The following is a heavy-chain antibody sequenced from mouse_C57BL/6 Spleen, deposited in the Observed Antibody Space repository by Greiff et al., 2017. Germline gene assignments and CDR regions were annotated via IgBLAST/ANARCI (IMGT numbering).Heavy chain of an antibody. CDR1: GFTFSSYG. D-gene: IGHD3-2*02. J-gene: IGHJ2*01. CDR3: ASTAQATSFDY. Sequence: EVKVVESGGDLVKPGGSLKLSCAASGFTFSSYGMSWVRQTPDKRLEWVATISSGGSYTYYPDSVKGRFTISRDNAKNTLYLQMSSLKSEDTAMYYCASTAQATSFDYWGQGTTLTVSS. CDR2: ISSGGSYT. V-gene: IGHV5-6*01.